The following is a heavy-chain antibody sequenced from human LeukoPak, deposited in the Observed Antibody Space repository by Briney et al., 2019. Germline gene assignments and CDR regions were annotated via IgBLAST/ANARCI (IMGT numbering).Heavy chain of an antibody. D-gene: IGHD3-16*02. CDR3: AKSHSPGDWGSYRPYDY. J-gene: IGHJ4*02. V-gene: IGHV3-23*01. CDR1: GFTLSSYA. Sequence: GGSLRLSCAASGFTLSSYAMSWVRQAPGKGLEWVAGITTTGGKPYYADSVKGRFTTSRDNPKNPLYLQMNSLTVEDPAVDHCAKSHSPGDWGSYRPYDYWGQGTLVIVSS. CDR2: ITTTGGKP.